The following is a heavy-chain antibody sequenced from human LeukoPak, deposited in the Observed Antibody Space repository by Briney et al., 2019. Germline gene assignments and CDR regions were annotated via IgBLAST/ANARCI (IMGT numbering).Heavy chain of an antibody. CDR3: ARVASGGPSTYYYYMDV. V-gene: IGHV4-4*07. CDR2: IYTSGST. J-gene: IGHJ6*03. Sequence: SETLSLTGTVPGGSISSYYWSWIRQPAGKGLEWIGRIYTSGSTNYNPSLKSRVTMSVDTSKNQFSLKLSSVTAADTAVYYCARVASGGPSTYYYYMDVWGKGTTVTVSS. D-gene: IGHD1-26*01. CDR1: GGSISSYY.